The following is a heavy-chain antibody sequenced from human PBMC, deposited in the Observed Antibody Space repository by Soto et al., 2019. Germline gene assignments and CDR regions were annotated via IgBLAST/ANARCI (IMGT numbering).Heavy chain of an antibody. CDR2: INGSGGSI. D-gene: IGHD5-12*01. CDR1: GFTFSYYA. Sequence: EVQLLESGGGLVQPGGSLRLSCAASGFTFSYYAMSWVRQAPGKGLEWVSDINGSGGSIYYADSVKGRFTISRDNSKNSVYLQRNGLRAEDTAIYYCAKTYGCYDYVDYWGQGTLVTVSS. J-gene: IGHJ4*02. V-gene: IGHV3-23*01. CDR3: AKTYGCYDYVDY.